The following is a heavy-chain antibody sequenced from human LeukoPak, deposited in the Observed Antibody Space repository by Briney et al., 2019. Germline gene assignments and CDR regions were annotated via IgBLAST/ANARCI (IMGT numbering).Heavy chain of an antibody. CDR2: IWYDGSNK. CDR1: GFTFSSYG. D-gene: IGHD3-16*01. V-gene: IGHV3-33*01. Sequence: GRSLRLSCAASGFTFSSYGMHWVRQAPGKGLEWVAVIWYDGSNKYYADSVKGRFTISRDNSKNTLYLQMNSLRAEDTAVYYCARDSQLGGWVDSWGQGTLVTVSS. CDR3: ARDSQLGGWVDS. J-gene: IGHJ4*02.